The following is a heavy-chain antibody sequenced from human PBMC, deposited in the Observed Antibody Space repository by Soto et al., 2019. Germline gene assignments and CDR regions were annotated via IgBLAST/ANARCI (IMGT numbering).Heavy chain of an antibody. CDR1: GGSISSYY. J-gene: IGHJ6*03. V-gene: IGHV4-59*08. CDR3: ASSSSRSIDYYYMDV. D-gene: IGHD2-2*01. Sequence: PSETLSLTCTVSGGSISSYYWSWIRQPPGKGLEWIGYIYYSGSTNYNPSLKSRVTISVDMSKNQFSLKLSSVTAADTAVYYRASSSSRSIDYYYMDVWGKGTTVTVSS. CDR2: IYYSGST.